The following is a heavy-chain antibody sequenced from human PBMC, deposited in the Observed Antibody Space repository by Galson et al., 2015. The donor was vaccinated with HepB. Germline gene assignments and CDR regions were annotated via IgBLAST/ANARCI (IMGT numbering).Heavy chain of an antibody. CDR2: IYYSGST. V-gene: IGHV4-59*01. D-gene: IGHD1-1*01. CDR3: ARAPSRWNHYFDY. CDR1: GGSISSYY. J-gene: IGHJ4*02. Sequence: SETLSLTCTVSGGSISSYYWSWIRQPPGKGLEWIGYIYYSGSTNYNPSLKSRVTISVDTSKNQFSLKLSSVTAADTAVYYCARAPSRWNHYFDYLGQGTLVTVSS.